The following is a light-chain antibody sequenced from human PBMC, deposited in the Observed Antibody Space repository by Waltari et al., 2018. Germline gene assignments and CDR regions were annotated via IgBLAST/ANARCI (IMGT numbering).Light chain of an antibody. V-gene: IGKV3-20*01. J-gene: IGKJ4*01. Sequence: EIVLTQSPGTLSLSPGERATLSCRASQSVSGTYLAWYQQRPGQGPKLIISGASSRATGIPDRFSGSGSGTDFTLTISRLEPEDFAVYYCQQYGSSPLTFGGGTKVEIK. CDR1: QSVSGTY. CDR3: QQYGSSPLT. CDR2: GAS.